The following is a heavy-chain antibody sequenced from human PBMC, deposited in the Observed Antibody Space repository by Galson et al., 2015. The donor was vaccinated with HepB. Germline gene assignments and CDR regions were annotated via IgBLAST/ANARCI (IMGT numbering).Heavy chain of an antibody. CDR1: GFTFGDYA. V-gene: IGHV3-49*03. Sequence: SLRLSCATSGFTFGDYAVSWFRQPPGKGLEWVSFIRSKIYGGTTEYAASVRHRFSISRDDSKSITYLQLDSLKIEDTAVYYCSRAPYDGSRYSGDFWGQGTLVTVSS. CDR3: SRAPYDGSRYSGDF. CDR2: IRSKIYGGTT. J-gene: IGHJ4*02. D-gene: IGHD3-22*01.